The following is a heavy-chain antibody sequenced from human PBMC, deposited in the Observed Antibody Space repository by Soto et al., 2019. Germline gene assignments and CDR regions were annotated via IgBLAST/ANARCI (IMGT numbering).Heavy chain of an antibody. CDR3: ARKGSYYDFWSGSYYFDY. Sequence: SETLSHTCAVYGGSFSGYYWSWFRQPPGKGLEWIGEINHSGSTNYNPSLKSRVTISVDTSKNQFSLKLSSVTAADTAVYYCARKGSYYDFWSGSYYFDYWGQGTLVTVSS. J-gene: IGHJ4*02. CDR1: GGSFSGYY. CDR2: INHSGST. D-gene: IGHD3-3*01. V-gene: IGHV4-34*01.